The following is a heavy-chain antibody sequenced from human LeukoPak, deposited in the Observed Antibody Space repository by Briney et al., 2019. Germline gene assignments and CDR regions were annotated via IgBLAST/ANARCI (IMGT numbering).Heavy chain of an antibody. CDR1: GFTFSTYW. J-gene: IGHJ4*02. CDR2: INQDASEI. CDR3: ATDRDNSNWQKRFDS. V-gene: IGHV3-7*01. Sequence: GGSLRLSCAASGFTFSTYWMNWYREAPGKGLEGVGNINQDASEINYVDSVRGRFTISRDNAKNSLHLQMNSLRAEDTAVYYCATDRDNSNWQKRFDSWGQGTLVTVSS. D-gene: IGHD4-11*01.